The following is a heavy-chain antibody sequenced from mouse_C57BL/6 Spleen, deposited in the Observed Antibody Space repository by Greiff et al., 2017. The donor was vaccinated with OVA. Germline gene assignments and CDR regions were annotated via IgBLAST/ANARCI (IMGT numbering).Heavy chain of an antibody. J-gene: IGHJ4*01. Sequence: VQLQQSGPELVKPGASVKISCKASGYTFTDYYMNWVKQSHGKSLEWIGDINPNNGGTSYNQKFKGKATLTVDKSSSTAYMELRSLTSEDSAVYYGASPDSSGYVRAMDYWGQGTSVTVSS. V-gene: IGHV1-26*01. CDR1: GYTFTDYY. CDR2: INPNNGGT. CDR3: ASPDSSGYVRAMDY. D-gene: IGHD3-2*02.